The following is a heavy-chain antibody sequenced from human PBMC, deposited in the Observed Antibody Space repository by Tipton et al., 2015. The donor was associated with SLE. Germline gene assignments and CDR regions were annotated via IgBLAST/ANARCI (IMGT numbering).Heavy chain of an antibody. V-gene: IGHV3-23*01. CDR2: ISVSGGRT. D-gene: IGHD4-17*01. J-gene: IGHJ4*02. CDR3: ARDYGDYGVGFDD. CDR1: GFTFSSYA. Sequence: SLRLSCAASGFTFSSYAMSWVRQAPGKGLEWVSGISVSGGRTYYADSVKGRFTISRDISKNTLYLQMNSLRAEDTAVYYCARDYGDYGVGFDDGGQGILVTVSS.